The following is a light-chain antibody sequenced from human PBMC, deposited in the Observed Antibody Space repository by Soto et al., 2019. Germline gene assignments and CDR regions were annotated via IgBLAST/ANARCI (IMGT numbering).Light chain of an antibody. Sequence: EIGLTQSPGTLSLSPGERATLSCRAIQSVSSSYLAWYQQKPGQAPRLLIYGASSRATGIPDRFSGSGSGTDFTLTISSLQSEDFAVYFCQQYHIWPSWTFGQGTKVDIK. J-gene: IGKJ1*01. CDR1: QSVSSSY. V-gene: IGKV3-20*01. CDR3: QQYHIWPSWT. CDR2: GAS.